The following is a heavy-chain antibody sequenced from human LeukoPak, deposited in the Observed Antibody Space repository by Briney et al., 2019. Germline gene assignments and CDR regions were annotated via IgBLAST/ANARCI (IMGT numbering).Heavy chain of an antibody. CDR2: IYYRGNT. CDR3: AREYSSRPFYFDY. V-gene: IGHV4-39*07. D-gene: IGHD6-19*01. J-gene: IGHJ4*02. Sequence: PSETLSLTCTVSGGSISGSSYYWGWIRQPPGKGLEWIGTIYYRGNTYYNPSLKSRVSISVDTSKNQFSLSLRSVTAADTAVYYCAREYSSRPFYFDYWGQGTLVTVSS. CDR1: GGSISGSSYY.